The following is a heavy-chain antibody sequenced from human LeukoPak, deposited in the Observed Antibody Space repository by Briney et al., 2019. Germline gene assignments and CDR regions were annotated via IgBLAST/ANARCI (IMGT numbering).Heavy chain of an antibody. D-gene: IGHD2-15*01. CDR1: GFTFSSYA. J-gene: IGHJ4*02. CDR3: ARDRTGYCSGGSCYSEGVFDY. V-gene: IGHV3-30*04. Sequence: SGGSLRLSCAASGFTFSSYAMHWVRQAPGKGLEWVAVISYDGSNKYYADSVKGRFTISRDNSKNTLYLQMNSLRAEDTAVYYCARDRTGYCSGGSCYSEGVFDYWGQGTLVTVSS. CDR2: ISYDGSNK.